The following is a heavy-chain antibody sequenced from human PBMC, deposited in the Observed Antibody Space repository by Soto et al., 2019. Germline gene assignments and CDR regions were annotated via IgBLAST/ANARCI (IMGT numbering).Heavy chain of an antibody. D-gene: IGHD3-22*01. Sequence: ASVKVSCKASGYTFTYRYLHWVRQAPGQALEWMGWITPFNGNTNYAQKFQDRATITRDRSMSTAYMELSSLRSEDTAMYYCARSYDSSGPLGYWGQGTLVTVSS. CDR1: GYTFTYRY. V-gene: IGHV1-45*02. CDR3: ARSYDSSGPLGY. J-gene: IGHJ4*02. CDR2: ITPFNGNT.